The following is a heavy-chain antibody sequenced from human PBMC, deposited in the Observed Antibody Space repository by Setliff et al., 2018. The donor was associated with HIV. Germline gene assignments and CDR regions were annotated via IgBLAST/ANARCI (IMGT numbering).Heavy chain of an antibody. J-gene: IGHJ6*03. V-gene: IGHV1-69*13. CDR1: GGTFSSYA. D-gene: IGHD2-15*01. Sequence: SVKVSCKASGGTFSSYAISWVRQAPGQGLEWMGGIIPIFGTANYAQKFQGRVTITADESTSTAYMELSSLRSEDTAVYYCARGEGYCSGGDCYYYYMDVWGKGTTVTVSS. CDR3: ARGEGYCSGGDCYYYYMDV. CDR2: IIPIFGTA.